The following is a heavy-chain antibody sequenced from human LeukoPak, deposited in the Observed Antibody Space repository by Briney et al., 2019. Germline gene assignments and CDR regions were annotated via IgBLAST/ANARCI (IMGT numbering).Heavy chain of an antibody. CDR2: IIPILGIA. CDR1: GGTFSSYT. V-gene: IGHV1-69*04. CDR3: ARDLGYSSSTSCLGDAFDI. Sequence: ASVKVSCKASGGTFSSYTISWVRQAPGQGLEWVGRIIPILGIANYAQKFQGRVTITADKSTSTAYMELSSLRSEDTAVYYCARDLGYSSSTSCLGDAFDIWGQGTTVTVSS. D-gene: IGHD2-2*01. J-gene: IGHJ3*02.